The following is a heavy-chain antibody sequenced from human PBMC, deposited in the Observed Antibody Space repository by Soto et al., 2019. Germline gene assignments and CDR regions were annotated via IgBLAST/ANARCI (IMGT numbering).Heavy chain of an antibody. CDR1: GDSVSSNSAA. CDR3: ALQNCSSTSCYTAYYGMDV. D-gene: IGHD2-2*02. V-gene: IGHV6-1*01. Sequence: SQTLSLTCAISGDSVSSNSAAWNWIRQSPSRGLEWLGRTYYRSKWYNDYAVSVKSRITINPDTSKNQFSLQLNSVTPEDTAVYYCALQNCSSTSCYTAYYGMDVWGQGTTVTRLL. CDR2: TYYRSKWYN. J-gene: IGHJ6*02.